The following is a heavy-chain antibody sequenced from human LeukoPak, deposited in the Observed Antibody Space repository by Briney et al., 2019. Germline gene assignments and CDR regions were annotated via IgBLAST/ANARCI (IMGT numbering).Heavy chain of an antibody. Sequence: SQTLSLTCTVSGGSISSGDYYWTWLRQPPGRGLEWIGYIYYSGSTYYNPSLKSRVTTSVDTSKNQFSLKLSSVTAADTAVYYCARDQNGNYYYYGMDVWGRGTTVTVSS. CDR1: GGSISSGDYY. V-gene: IGHV4-30-4*01. D-gene: IGHD1-1*01. J-gene: IGHJ6*02. CDR2: IYYSGST. CDR3: ARDQNGNYYYYGMDV.